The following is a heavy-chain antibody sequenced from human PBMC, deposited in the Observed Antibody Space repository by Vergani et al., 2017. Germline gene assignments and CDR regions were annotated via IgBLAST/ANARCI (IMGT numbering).Heavy chain of an antibody. Sequence: QVHLVQSGAEVKPPGSSVKVSCKASGGTRSSDAFTWVRQAPGHGLEWMGRIIPVFGTVEYAQRFQGRVVITADDATNTAYMELSGLRSEDTAIYYCARDLTVGATWGYWGQGTLVTVSS. J-gene: IGHJ4*02. CDR1: GGTRSSDA. D-gene: IGHD1-26*01. V-gene: IGHV1-69*13. CDR3: ARDLTVGATWGY. CDR2: IIPVFGTV.